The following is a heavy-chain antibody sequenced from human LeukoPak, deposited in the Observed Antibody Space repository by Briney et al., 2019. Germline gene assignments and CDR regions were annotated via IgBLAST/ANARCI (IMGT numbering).Heavy chain of an antibody. V-gene: IGHV3-21*01. CDR2: ISVSGTYI. J-gene: IGHJ4*02. CDR1: GFTFSRNG. Sequence: PAGSLRLSCAASGFTFSRNGMAWVRQAPGKGLEWVSSISVSGTYIYYSDSVKGRFTISRDNAKNSLYLEMNSLRSDDTAIYYCARDRDYGTFDYWGQGTLVTVSS. CDR3: ARDRDYGTFDY. D-gene: IGHD4-17*01.